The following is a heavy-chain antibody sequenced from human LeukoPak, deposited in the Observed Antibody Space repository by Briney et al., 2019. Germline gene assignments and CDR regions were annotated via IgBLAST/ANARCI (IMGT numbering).Heavy chain of an antibody. V-gene: IGHV1-2*02. CDR1: GYTFTGYY. CDR3: ARGLNHGSGSYSLDYYYYGMDV. D-gene: IGHD3-10*01. CDR2: INPNSGGT. J-gene: IGHJ6*02. Sequence: ASVKVSCKASGYTFTGYYMHWVRQAPGQGLEWMGWINPNSGGTNYAQKLQGRVTMTRDTSISTAYMELSRLRSDDTAVYYCARGLNHGSGSYSLDYYYYGMDVWGQGTTVTVSS.